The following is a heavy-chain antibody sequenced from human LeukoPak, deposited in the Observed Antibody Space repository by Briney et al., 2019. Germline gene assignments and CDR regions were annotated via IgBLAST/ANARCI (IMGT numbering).Heavy chain of an antibody. J-gene: IGHJ4*02. Sequence: SETLSLTCTVSGGSISSYYWSWIRQPPGKGLEWIGYIFSSGSTSYNPSLKSRVTISLDTSKNQFSLKVTSVTAADTAMYYCARAPSLYYFDTWGQGTLVTLSS. CDR2: IFSSGST. CDR3: ARAPSLYYFDT. V-gene: IGHV4-59*01. CDR1: GGSISSYY. D-gene: IGHD2/OR15-2a*01.